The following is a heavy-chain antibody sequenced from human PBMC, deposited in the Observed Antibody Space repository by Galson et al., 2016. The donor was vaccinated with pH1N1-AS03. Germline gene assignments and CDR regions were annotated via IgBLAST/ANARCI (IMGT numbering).Heavy chain of an antibody. CDR2: IIPIFGNS. V-gene: IGHV1-69*05. Sequence: SVKVSCKASGGTFNKYAITWVRQAPGQGLEWMGGIIPIFGNSDYAQKFQGRVTISTDKSTTTTYKELSSLRSEDTAVYYCVRGDGGNNFDFWGQGTLVTVSS. CDR1: GGTFNKYA. CDR3: VRGDGGNNFDF. D-gene: IGHD4-23*01. J-gene: IGHJ4*02.